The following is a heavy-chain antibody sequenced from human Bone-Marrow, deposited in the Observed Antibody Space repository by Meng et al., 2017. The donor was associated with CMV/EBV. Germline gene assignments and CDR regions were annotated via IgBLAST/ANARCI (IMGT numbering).Heavy chain of an antibody. D-gene: IGHD6-19*01. CDR2: INPSGGST. Sequence: ASVKVSCKASGYTFTSYYMHWVRQAPGQGLEWMGIINPSGGSTSYAQKFQGRVTITADKSTSTAYMELSSLRSEDTAVYYCARGFRGSGWYHWFDPWGQGTLVTVSS. V-gene: IGHV1-46*01. CDR1: GYTFTSYY. CDR3: ARGFRGSGWYHWFDP. J-gene: IGHJ5*02.